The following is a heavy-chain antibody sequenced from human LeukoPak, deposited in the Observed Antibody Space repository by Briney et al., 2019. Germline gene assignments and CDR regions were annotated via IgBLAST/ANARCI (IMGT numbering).Heavy chain of an antibody. J-gene: IGHJ4*02. CDR1: GFTFDDHG. D-gene: IGHD5-18*01. V-gene: IGHV3-20*01. CDR3: VRDRSYGAFVS. CDR2: ITWNGGTT. Sequence: GGSLRLSCAASGFTFDDHGMNWVRQAPGKGLEWVSGITWNGGTTGYSDSVRGRFTISRDNAKNSLYLQMNSLRAEDTAFYRCVRDRSYGAFVSWGLGTLVTVSS.